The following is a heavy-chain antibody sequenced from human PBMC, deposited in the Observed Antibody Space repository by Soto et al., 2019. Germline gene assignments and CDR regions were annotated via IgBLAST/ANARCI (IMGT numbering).Heavy chain of an antibody. J-gene: IGHJ6*02. CDR2: ISAYNGNT. V-gene: IGHV1-18*01. CDR1: GYTFTSYG. CDR3: ARDSGHSLQLWLSEYYYYGMDV. Sequence: QVQLVQSGAEVKKPGASVKVSCKASGYTFTSYGISWVRQAPGQGLEWMGWISAYNGNTNYAQKLQGRVTMTTDTSTSTAYRELRSLRSDDTAVYYCARDSGHSLQLWLSEYYYYGMDVWGQGTTVTVSS. D-gene: IGHD5-18*01.